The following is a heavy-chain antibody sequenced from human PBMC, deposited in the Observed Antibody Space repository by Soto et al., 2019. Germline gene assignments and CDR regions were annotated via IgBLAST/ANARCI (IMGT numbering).Heavy chain of an antibody. Sequence: QVQLEQSGGEVKQPGSSVRVSCKTSGGTFSTYAINWVRQAPGQGLEWMGAIIPLFGTADYSQKFQGRVTITAYESTSTAYMELSSLRFDDTAVYFCARPKGTYSSGYYSFDFWGQGTLVTVSS. D-gene: IGHD6-19*01. J-gene: IGHJ4*02. CDR2: IIPLFGTA. V-gene: IGHV1-69*01. CDR3: ARPKGTYSSGYYSFDF. CDR1: GGTFSTYA.